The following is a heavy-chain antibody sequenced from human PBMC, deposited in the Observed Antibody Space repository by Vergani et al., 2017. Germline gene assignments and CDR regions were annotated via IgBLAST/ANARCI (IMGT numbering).Heavy chain of an antibody. Sequence: EVQLVESGGGLVKPGGSLRLSCAASGFTFSSYSMHWVRQAPGKGLEWVSSISSSSSYIYYADSVKGRFTISRDNAKNSLYLQMNSLRAEGTAVYYCARAGEKAVAGYDDWGQGTLVTVAS. V-gene: IGHV3-21*01. J-gene: IGHJ4*02. CDR2: ISSSSSYI. CDR1: GFTFSSYS. CDR3: ARAGEKAVAGYDD. D-gene: IGHD6-19*01.